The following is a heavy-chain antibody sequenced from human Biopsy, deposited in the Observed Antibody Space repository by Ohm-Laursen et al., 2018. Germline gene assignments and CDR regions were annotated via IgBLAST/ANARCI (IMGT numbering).Heavy chain of an antibody. CDR1: GGFFSGYY. V-gene: IGHV4-34*01. J-gene: IGHJ6*02. D-gene: IGHD3-16*01. CDR3: ARAVDYYDPYYYYGLDV. CDR2: INHRGST. Sequence: SETLSLTWTVYGGFFSGYYWSWIRQPPGKGLEWIGEINHRGSTNYNPSLKSRVTISVDTSKNQFSLKLRSVTAADTAVYYCARAVDYYDPYYYYGLDVWGQGTTVTVSS.